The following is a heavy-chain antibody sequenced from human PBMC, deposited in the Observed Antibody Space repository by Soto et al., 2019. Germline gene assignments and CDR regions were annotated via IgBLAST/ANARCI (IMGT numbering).Heavy chain of an antibody. Sequence: SGTLSLTCAVCGGSFSGYYWSWIRQPPGKGLEWIGEINHSGSTNYNPSLKSRVTISVHTSKNQFSLKLSSVTAADTAVYYCASSRLYDILTGSYMDVWGKGTTVTVSS. CDR2: INHSGST. CDR3: ASSRLYDILTGSYMDV. V-gene: IGHV4-34*01. J-gene: IGHJ6*03. CDR1: GGSFSGYY. D-gene: IGHD3-9*01.